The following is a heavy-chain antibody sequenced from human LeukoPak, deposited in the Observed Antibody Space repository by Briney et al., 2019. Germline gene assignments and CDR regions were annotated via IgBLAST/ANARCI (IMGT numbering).Heavy chain of an antibody. CDR3: AREANGYSGFTY. V-gene: IGHV4-59*01. CDR2: IYCSGST. J-gene: IGHJ4*02. D-gene: IGHD5-12*01. Sequence: SETLSLTCTVSGGSISSYYWSWIRQPPGKGLEWIGYIYCSGSTNYNPSLKSRVTISVDTSKNQFSLKLSSVTAADTAVYYCAREANGYSGFTYWGQGTLVTVSS. CDR1: GGSISSYY.